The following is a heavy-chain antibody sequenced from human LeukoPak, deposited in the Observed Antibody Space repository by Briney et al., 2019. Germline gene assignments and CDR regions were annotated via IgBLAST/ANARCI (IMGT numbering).Heavy chain of an antibody. V-gene: IGHV1-8*01. J-gene: IGHJ4*02. D-gene: IGHD6-13*01. CDR1: GYTFTSYD. CDR3: ARVSYGRAAAGTSQAYGY. CDR2: MDPNSGNT. Sequence: ASVKVSCKASGYTFTSYDINWVRQATGQGLEWMGWMDPNSGNTGYAQKLQGRVTMTRNTSISTAYMELSSLRSEDTAVYYCARVSYGRAAAGTSQAYGYWGQGTLVTVSS.